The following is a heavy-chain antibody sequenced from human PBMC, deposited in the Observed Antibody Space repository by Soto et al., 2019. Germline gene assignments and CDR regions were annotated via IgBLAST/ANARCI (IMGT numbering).Heavy chain of an antibody. V-gene: IGHV3-33*01. CDR3: ARWGRAAGDY. J-gene: IGHJ4*02. Sequence: QVQLVESGGGVVQPGRSLRLSCAASGFTFSSYGMHWVRQAPGKGLAWVAVIWYDGSNKYYADSVKGRFTISRDNSKNTLYLQMNSLRAEDTAVYYCARWGRAAGDYWGQGPLVTVSS. D-gene: IGHD6-13*01. CDR1: GFTFSSYG. CDR2: IWYDGSNK.